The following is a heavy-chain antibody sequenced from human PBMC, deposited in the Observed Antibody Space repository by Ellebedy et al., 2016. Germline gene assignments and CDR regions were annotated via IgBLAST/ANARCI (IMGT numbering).Heavy chain of an antibody. Sequence: SETLSLTCAVYGGSFSGYYWSWIRQPPGKGLEWIGEINHSGSTKYNPSLKTRVTISVDTSKNQVSLKMRFVTAADTAVYYCARVGEELRSGLDYWGQGTLVTVSS. J-gene: IGHJ4*02. CDR1: GGSFSGYY. CDR2: INHSGST. CDR3: ARVGEELRSGLDY. V-gene: IGHV4-34*01. D-gene: IGHD1-7*01.